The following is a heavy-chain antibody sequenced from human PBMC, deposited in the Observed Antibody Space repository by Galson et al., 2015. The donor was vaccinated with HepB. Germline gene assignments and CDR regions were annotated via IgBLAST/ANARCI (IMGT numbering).Heavy chain of an antibody. CDR1: GFTFNNYG. Sequence: SLRLSGAASGFTFNNYGMFWVRQAPGKGLEWVANIIQDGSEKYYLASVKGRFTISRDNAKNSLYLQMNSLRAEDTAIYFCSRSLDYWGQGTLVTVSS. CDR3: SRSLDY. J-gene: IGHJ4*02. V-gene: IGHV3-7*03. CDR2: IIQDGSEK.